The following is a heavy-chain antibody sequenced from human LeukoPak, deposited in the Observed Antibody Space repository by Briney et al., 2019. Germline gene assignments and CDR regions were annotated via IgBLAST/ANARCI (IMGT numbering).Heavy chain of an antibody. Sequence: SETLSLTCAVYGGSFSGYYWSWIRQPPGKGLEWIVTIHYTGSTYYNPSLKSRVTISVDTSKKQVSLKLSSVTAADTAVYYCARLSYSGYDRPFDYWGQGTLVTVSS. CDR3: ARLSYSGYDRPFDY. J-gene: IGHJ4*02. CDR1: GGSFSGYY. CDR2: IHYTGST. V-gene: IGHV4-34*01. D-gene: IGHD5-12*01.